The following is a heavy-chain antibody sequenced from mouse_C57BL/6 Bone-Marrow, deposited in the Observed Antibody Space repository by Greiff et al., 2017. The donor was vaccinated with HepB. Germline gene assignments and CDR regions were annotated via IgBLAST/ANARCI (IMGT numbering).Heavy chain of an antibody. CDR1: GYSFTGYY. Sequence: VQLQQSGPELVKPGASVKISCKASGYSFTGYYMNWVKQSPEKSLEWIGEINPSTGGTTYNQKFKAKATLTVDKSSSTAYMQLKSLTSEDSAVYYCARYPNWDNYAMDYWGQGTSVTVSS. CDR2: INPSTGGT. D-gene: IGHD4-1*02. CDR3: ARYPNWDNYAMDY. V-gene: IGHV1-42*01. J-gene: IGHJ4*01.